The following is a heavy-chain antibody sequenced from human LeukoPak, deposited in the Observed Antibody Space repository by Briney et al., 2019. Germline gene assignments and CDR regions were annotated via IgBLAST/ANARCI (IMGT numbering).Heavy chain of an antibody. Sequence: ASVEVSCKASGGTFSSYTISWVRQAPGQGLEWMGRIIPILGIANYAQKFQGRVTITADKSTSTAYMELSSLRSEDTAVYYCARGGVPAAVGYWFDPWGQGTLVTVSS. CDR2: IIPILGIA. CDR1: GGTFSSYT. V-gene: IGHV1-69*02. J-gene: IGHJ5*02. D-gene: IGHD2-2*01. CDR3: ARGGVPAAVGYWFDP.